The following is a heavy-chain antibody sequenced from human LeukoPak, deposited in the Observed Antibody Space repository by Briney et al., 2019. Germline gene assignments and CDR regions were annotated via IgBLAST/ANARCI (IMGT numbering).Heavy chain of an antibody. V-gene: IGHV3-23*01. CDR2: LSGSGSKT. D-gene: IGHD1-1*01. CDR3: ASSYTAGWNGYFQH. CDR1: GFTFSSYA. Sequence: GGSPRLSCAASGFTFSSYAMSWVRQAPGKGLEWVSGLSGSGSKTYYADSVKGRFTISRDNSKSTLFLQMNNLRAEDTAIYYCASSYTAGWNGYFQHWGQGTLVTVSS. J-gene: IGHJ1*01.